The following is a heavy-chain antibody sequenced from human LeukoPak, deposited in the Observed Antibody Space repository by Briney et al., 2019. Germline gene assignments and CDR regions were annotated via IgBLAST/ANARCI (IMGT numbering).Heavy chain of an antibody. CDR3: ARDRILSWTCDY. CDR2: IIPMFDTT. Sequence: SVKVSCKASGGTFSSSAISWVRQAPGQGLEWMGGIIPMFDTTNYAQKFQGRVTITADKSTSTAYMELSSLRSEDTAVYYCARDRILSWTCDYWGQGTLVTVSS. J-gene: IGHJ4*02. D-gene: IGHD3/OR15-3a*01. V-gene: IGHV1-69*06. CDR1: GGTFSSSA.